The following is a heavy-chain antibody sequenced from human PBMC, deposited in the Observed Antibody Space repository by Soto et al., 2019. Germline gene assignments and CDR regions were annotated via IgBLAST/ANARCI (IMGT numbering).Heavy chain of an antibody. CDR2: ISLYSDGT. V-gene: IGHV1-18*01. Sequence: ASVKVSCKTSGYTFSNYGITWVRQAPGQPLEWLGWISLYSDGTNYAQKFQGRVTMTRDTSTSTVYMELSSLRSEDTAVYYWASLGYYDSSGSWGNAFDIWGQGTMVTVSS. CDR3: ASLGYYDSSGSWGNAFDI. J-gene: IGHJ3*02. CDR1: GYTFSNYG. D-gene: IGHD3-22*01.